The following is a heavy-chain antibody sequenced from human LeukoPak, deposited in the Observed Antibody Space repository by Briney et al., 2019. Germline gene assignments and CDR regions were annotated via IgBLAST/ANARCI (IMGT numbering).Heavy chain of an antibody. CDR2: INAGNGNT. V-gene: IGHV1-3*01. D-gene: IGHD3-9*01. CDR3: ARRRLRYFDWLPDC. Sequence: ASVKVSCKASGYTFTSYAMHWVRQAPGQRLEWMGWINAGNGNTKYSQKFQGRVTITRDTSASTAYMELSSLRSEDTAVYYCARRRLRYFDWLPDCWGQGTLVTVSS. J-gene: IGHJ4*02. CDR1: GYTFTSYA.